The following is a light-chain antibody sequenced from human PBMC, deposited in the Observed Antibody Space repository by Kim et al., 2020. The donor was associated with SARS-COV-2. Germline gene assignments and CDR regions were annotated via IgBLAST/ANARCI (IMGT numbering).Light chain of an antibody. CDR2: YNS. CDR1: DIGTKR. J-gene: IGLJ1*01. CDR3: QVWDISSDHYV. Sequence: APGKTASVTCGGNDIGTKRVHWYQQRPGQAPVLVLYYNSDRPSGIPERFSGCNSGNTATLTINRVEAGDEADYYCQVWDISSDHYVFGTGTKVTVL. V-gene: IGLV3-21*04.